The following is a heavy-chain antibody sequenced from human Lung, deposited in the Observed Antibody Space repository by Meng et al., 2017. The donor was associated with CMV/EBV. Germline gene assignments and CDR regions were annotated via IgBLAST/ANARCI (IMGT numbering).Heavy chain of an antibody. CDR3: AREGGASWFDY. V-gene: IGHV4-39*07. J-gene: IGHJ4*02. CDR2: IYYNGNT. D-gene: IGHD3-16*01. CDR1: GGSISSSSYY. Sequence: SETLSLXCTVSGGSISSSSYYWGWIRQPPGKGLEWIGSIYYNGNTYYNPSLKSRITISIDTSKNEFSLKVNSVTAADTAVYYCAREGGASWFDYWGQGKRVNGAS.